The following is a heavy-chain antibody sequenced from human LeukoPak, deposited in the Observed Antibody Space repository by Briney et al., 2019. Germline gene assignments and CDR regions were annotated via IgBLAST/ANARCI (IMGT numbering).Heavy chain of an antibody. CDR1: GYTFTSYY. J-gene: IGHJ5*02. D-gene: IGHD3-10*01. CDR2: INPSGGST. CDR3: ARDREELWFGEGDWFDP. V-gene: IGHV1-46*01. Sequence: ASVKLSCKASGYTFTSYYMHWVRQAPGQGLEWMGIINPSGGSTSYAQKFQGRVTMTSDMSTSTVYMELSSLRSEDTAVYYCARDREELWFGEGDWFDPWGQGTLVTVSS.